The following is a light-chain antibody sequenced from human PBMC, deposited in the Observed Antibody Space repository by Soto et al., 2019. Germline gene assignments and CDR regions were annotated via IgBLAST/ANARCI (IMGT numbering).Light chain of an antibody. CDR3: CSYTRSTTVV. Sequence: QSVLTQPASVSASPGQSITISCTGTSIDVGGYNYVSWYQQYPGKAPKVIIYEINNRPSGVSDRFSGSKSGNTASLTISGLQAEDEADYYCCSYTRSTTVVFGGGTKVTVL. CDR1: SIDVGGYNY. V-gene: IGLV2-14*01. CDR2: EIN. J-gene: IGLJ2*01.